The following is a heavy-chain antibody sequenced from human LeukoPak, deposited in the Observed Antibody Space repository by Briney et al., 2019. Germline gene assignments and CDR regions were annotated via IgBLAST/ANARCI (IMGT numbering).Heavy chain of an antibody. D-gene: IGHD2-8*01. CDR1: GGTFSSYA. V-gene: IGHV1-69*04. CDR2: IIPILGMA. Sequence: GASVKVSCKASGGTFSSYAISWVRQAPGQGLEWMGRIIPILGMANYAQKFQGRVTITADKSTSTAYMELSSLRSEDTAVYYCARDLGVFSSAEYFQHWGQGTLVTVSS. J-gene: IGHJ1*01. CDR3: ARDLGVFSSAEYFQH.